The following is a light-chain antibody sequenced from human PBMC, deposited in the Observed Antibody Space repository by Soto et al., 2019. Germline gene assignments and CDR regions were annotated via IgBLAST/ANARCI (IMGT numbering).Light chain of an antibody. V-gene: IGLV1-44*01. Sequence: SVLTKSPSASGTPGQRVTIFCSGGRSNIGSNTVNWYQQVPGTVPTPLICTDNQRSSGVPDRSSGSTSGTSASRAISGPQSGDEADYYCSAWDDRLNGYVYRVWTNATV. CDR3: SAWDDRLNGYV. CDR1: RSNIGSNT. CDR2: TDN. J-gene: IGLJ1*01.